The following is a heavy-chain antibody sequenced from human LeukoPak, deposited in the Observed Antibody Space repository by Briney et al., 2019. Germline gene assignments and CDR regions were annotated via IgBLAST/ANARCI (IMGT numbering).Heavy chain of an antibody. J-gene: IGHJ4*02. Sequence: GGSLRLSCAASGFTFSSYWMHWVRHAPGKGLVWVSRINTDGSSTIYADSVKGRFTISRDNSKNTLYLQMNSLRAEDTAVYYCARALGYSSGWAKDYWGQGTLVTVSS. CDR3: ARALGYSSGWAKDY. CDR2: INTDGSST. CDR1: GFTFSSYW. D-gene: IGHD6-19*01. V-gene: IGHV3-74*01.